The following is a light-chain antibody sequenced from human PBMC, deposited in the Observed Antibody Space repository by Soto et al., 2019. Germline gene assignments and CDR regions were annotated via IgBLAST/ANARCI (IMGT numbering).Light chain of an antibody. CDR2: GAS. J-gene: IGKJ5*01. CDR3: QQYGSSLIT. CDR1: QSVSGTY. Sequence: EIVLTQSPGTLSLSPGERATLSCRASQSVSGTYLAWYQQTPGQAPRLLIYGASSRATGIPDRFSGSGSGTDFTLTISRLEPEDFAVYYCQQYGSSLITFGQGTRLEIK. V-gene: IGKV3-20*01.